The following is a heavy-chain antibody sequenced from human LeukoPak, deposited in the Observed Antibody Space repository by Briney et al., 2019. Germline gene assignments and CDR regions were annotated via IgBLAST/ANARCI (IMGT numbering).Heavy chain of an antibody. J-gene: IGHJ2*01. CDR1: GFTFGDYA. Sequence: GGSLRLSCAASGFTFGDYAMHGVRQVPGKGLEWVSGLGWNSRPEDYADSVKGRFTISRDNAKSSMYLQMNSLRADDTALYYCVKRGGSDWYFDIWGRGTLVTVSS. V-gene: IGHV3-9*01. CDR3: VKRGGSDWYFDI. CDR2: LGWNSRPE.